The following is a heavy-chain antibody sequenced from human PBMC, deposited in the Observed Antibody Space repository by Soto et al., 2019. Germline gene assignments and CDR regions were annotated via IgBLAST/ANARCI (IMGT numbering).Heavy chain of an antibody. D-gene: IGHD6-13*01. CDR2: IKQDENGK. Sequence: EVPLVESGGGLVQPGGSLRLSCEASGFTFSSRWMTWVRQGPGKGLEWVANIKQDENGKDYVDSVKGRFTISRDNAKNSLYLQMNSLRAEDTAVYYCATHDGPAAAGLVLDFRGQGTLVTVSS. CDR3: ATHDGPAAAGLVLDF. CDR1: GFTFSSRW. J-gene: IGHJ4*02. V-gene: IGHV3-7*02.